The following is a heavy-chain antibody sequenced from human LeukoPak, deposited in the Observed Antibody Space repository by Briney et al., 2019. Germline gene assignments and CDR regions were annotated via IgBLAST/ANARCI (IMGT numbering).Heavy chain of an antibody. J-gene: IGHJ5*02. Sequence: SETLSLTCTVTGDSISSSNYFWGWIRQPPGKGLEWIGSMFYYGSTYYNASLKSRVTISLDTSKKQFSLKLRSVTAADTAVYCCARGGITSLLNWFDPWGQGILVTVSS. CDR3: ARGGITSLLNWFDP. V-gene: IGHV4-39*07. CDR2: MFYYGST. D-gene: IGHD3-16*01. CDR1: GDSISSSNYF.